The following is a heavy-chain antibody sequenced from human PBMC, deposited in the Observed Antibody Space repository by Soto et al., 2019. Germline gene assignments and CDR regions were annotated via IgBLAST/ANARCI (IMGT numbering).Heavy chain of an antibody. CDR2: IIPIFGTA. CDR3: ARGGIVGATHFNYGMDV. J-gene: IGHJ6*02. V-gene: IGHV1-69*06. D-gene: IGHD1-26*01. Sequence: GASVKVSCKASGGTFSSYAISWVRQAPGQGLEWMGGIIPIFGTANYAQKFQGRVTITADKSTSTAYMELSSLRSEDTAVYYCARGGIVGATHFNYGMDVWGQGTTVTVSS. CDR1: GGTFSSYA.